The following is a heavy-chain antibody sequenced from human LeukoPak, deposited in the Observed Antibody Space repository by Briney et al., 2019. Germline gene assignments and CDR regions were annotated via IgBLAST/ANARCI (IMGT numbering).Heavy chain of an antibody. CDR2: ISSSSSYI. V-gene: IGHV3-21*01. CDR1: GFTFSSYS. Sequence: PGGSLRLSCAASGFTFSSYSMNWVRQAPGKGLEWVSSISSSSSYIYYADSVKGRFTISRDNAKNSPYLQMNSLRAEDTAVYYCARDQLLSNYVQGSFDVWGQGTTVTVSS. CDR3: ARDQLLSNYVQGSFDV. J-gene: IGHJ6*02. D-gene: IGHD4-11*01.